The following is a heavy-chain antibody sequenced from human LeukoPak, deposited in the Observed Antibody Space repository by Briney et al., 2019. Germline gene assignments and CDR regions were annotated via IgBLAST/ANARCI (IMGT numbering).Heavy chain of an antibody. J-gene: IGHJ4*02. CDR1: GGSFSGYY. CDR3: ARGPGIAVAGTGNFDY. D-gene: IGHD6-19*01. Sequence: SETLSLTCTLYGGSFSGYYWSWIRQPPGQGLEWIGEINHSGSTKYNPSLKSRVTISVDTSMNQFSLKLSSVTAADTAVYYCARGPGIAVAGTGNFDYWGQGTLVTVSS. CDR2: INHSGST. V-gene: IGHV4-34*01.